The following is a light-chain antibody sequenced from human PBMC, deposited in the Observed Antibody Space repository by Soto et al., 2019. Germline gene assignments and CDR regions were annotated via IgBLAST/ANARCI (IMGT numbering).Light chain of an antibody. V-gene: IGLV2-14*01. CDR2: DVS. J-gene: IGLJ2*01. CDR3: SSYTSSSTVV. Sequence: QSALTQPASVSGSPGQSITISCTGTSSDIGGYNYISWYQQLPGKAPKFIIYDVSTRPSGVSNRFSGSRSGNTASLTISGLQAEDEADYYCSSYTSSSTVVFGGGTKLTVL. CDR1: SSDIGGYNY.